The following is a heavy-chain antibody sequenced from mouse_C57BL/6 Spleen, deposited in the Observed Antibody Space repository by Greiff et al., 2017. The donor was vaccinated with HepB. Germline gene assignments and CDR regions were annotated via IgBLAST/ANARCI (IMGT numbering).Heavy chain of an antibody. CDR3: ARDSAGYVNFDY. CDR1: GFTFSSYA. D-gene: IGHD3-2*02. V-gene: IGHV5-4*01. CDR2: ISDGGSYT. J-gene: IGHJ2*01. Sequence: DVKLVESGGGLVKPGGSLKLSCAASGFTFSSYAMSWVRQTPEKRLEWVATISDGGSYTYYPDNVKGRFTISRDNAKNNLYLQMSHLKSEDTAMYYCARDSAGYVNFDYWGQGTTLTVSS.